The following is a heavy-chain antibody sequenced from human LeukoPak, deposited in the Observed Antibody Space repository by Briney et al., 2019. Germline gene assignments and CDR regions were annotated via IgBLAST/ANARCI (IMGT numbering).Heavy chain of an antibody. CDR2: ISSSGSTI. CDR3: ARVYPLLGMDV. D-gene: IGHD2-2*02. V-gene: IGHV3-48*03. Sequence: GGSLRLSCAASGFTFSSYEMNWVRQAPGKGPEWVSYISSSGSTIYYADSVKGRFTISRDNAKNSLYLQMNSLRAEDTAVYYCARVYPLLGMDVWGKGTTVTVSS. J-gene: IGHJ6*04. CDR1: GFTFSSYE.